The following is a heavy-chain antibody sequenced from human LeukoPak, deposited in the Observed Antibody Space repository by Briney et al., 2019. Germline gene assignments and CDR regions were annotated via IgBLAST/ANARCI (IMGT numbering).Heavy chain of an antibody. CDR2: ISSSSSYI. J-gene: IGHJ4*02. Sequence: PGGSLRLSCAASGFTFSSYEMNWVRQAPGKGLEWVSSISSSSSYIYYADSVKGRFTISRDDAKNSLYLQMNSLRAEDTAVYYCARDQGSGKLDYWGQGTLVTVSS. CDR1: GFTFSSYE. V-gene: IGHV3-21*01. D-gene: IGHD1-26*01. CDR3: ARDQGSGKLDY.